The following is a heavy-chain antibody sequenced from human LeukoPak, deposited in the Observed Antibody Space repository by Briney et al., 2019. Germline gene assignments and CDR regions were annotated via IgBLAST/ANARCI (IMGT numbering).Heavy chain of an antibody. V-gene: IGHV4-61*05. Sequence: SETLSLTCTVSDGSISSSSYYWGWIRQPPGKGLVWIGYIYYSGSTNYNPSLKSRVTISVDTSKNQFSLKLSSVTAADTAVYYCARHEGQWLDNWFDPWGQGTLVTVSS. CDR1: DGSISSSSYY. CDR2: IYYSGST. J-gene: IGHJ5*02. CDR3: ARHEGQWLDNWFDP. D-gene: IGHD6-19*01.